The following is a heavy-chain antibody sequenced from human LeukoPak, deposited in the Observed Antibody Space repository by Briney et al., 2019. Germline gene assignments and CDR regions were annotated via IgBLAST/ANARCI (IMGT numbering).Heavy chain of an antibody. J-gene: IGHJ4*02. D-gene: IGHD2-15*01. CDR3: ARARASGRSGFDY. CDR1: GLTVSSYS. V-gene: IGHV3-48*02. Sequence: PGGSLRFSCAASGLTVSSYSMNWVRQAPGKGLEWVSYISSSSSTIYYADSVKGRFTISRDNAKNSLYLQMNSLRDEDTAVYYCARARASGRSGFDYWGKGTLVTVSS. CDR2: ISSSSSTI.